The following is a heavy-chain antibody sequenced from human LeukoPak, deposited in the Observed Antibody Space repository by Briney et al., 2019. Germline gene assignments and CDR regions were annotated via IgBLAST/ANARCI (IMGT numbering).Heavy chain of an antibody. V-gene: IGHV3-21*06. J-gene: IGHJ4*02. CDR1: GSTFSTYN. D-gene: IGHD3-9*01. CDR2: ITSGGGYT. Sequence: GGSLRLSCAASGSTFSTYNMNWVRQAPGKGLEWVSSITSGGGYTYYADSVKGRFTTSRDNAKNSLSLRLDSLRAEDTAVYYCARGHYDVLTSSYKWTPDYWGQGTLVTVSS. CDR3: ARGHYDVLTSSYKWTPDY.